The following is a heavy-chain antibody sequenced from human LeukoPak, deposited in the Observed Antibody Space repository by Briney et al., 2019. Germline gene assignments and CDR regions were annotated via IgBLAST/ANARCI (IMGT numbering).Heavy chain of an antibody. CDR3: PRGGSYYDFWSGYLSDDY. Sequence: SETLSLTCAVYGGSFSGYYWSWIRQPPGKGVEWIGEINHSGSTNYNPSLKSRVTISVDTSKNQFSLKLSSVTAADTAVYYCPRGGSYYDFWSGYLSDDYWGQGTLVTVSS. D-gene: IGHD3-3*01. CDR1: GGSFSGYY. J-gene: IGHJ4*02. CDR2: INHSGST. V-gene: IGHV4-34*01.